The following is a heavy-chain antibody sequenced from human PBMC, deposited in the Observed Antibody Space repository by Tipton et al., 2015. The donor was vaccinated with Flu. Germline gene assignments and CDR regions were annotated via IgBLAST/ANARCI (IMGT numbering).Heavy chain of an antibody. D-gene: IGHD3-22*01. CDR3: ASRGVSSGYFGAFDI. V-gene: IGHV4-31*03. Sequence: TLSLTCTVSGGSISSGGYYWSWIRQHPGKGLEWIGYIYYSGSTYYNPSLKSRVTISVDTSKNQFSLKLSSVTAADTAVYYCASRGVSSGYFGAFDIWGQGTMVAVSS. CDR1: GGSISSGGYY. J-gene: IGHJ3*02. CDR2: IYYSGST.